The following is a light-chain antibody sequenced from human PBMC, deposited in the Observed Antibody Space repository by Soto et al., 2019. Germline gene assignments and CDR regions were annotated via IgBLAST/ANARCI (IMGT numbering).Light chain of an antibody. CDR2: EVS. Sequence: QSALTQPASVSGSPGQSITISCTGTSRDVGSYNLVSWYQQHPGKAPKLMISEVSKRPSGISNRFSGSKSGSTAFLTISSLQAEDEADYYCSSYAGSSTYVFGTGTKLTVL. V-gene: IGLV2-23*02. CDR3: SSYAGSSTYV. CDR1: SRDVGSYNL. J-gene: IGLJ1*01.